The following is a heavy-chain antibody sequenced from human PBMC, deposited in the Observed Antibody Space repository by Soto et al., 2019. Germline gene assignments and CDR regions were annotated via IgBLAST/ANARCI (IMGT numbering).Heavy chain of an antibody. CDR3: AQDRGWGVVSPSHDS. CDR1: GFTFRHFV. V-gene: IGHV3-23*01. D-gene: IGHD2-21*01. Sequence: EVQLLESGGGVVQPGGSLRLSCAASGFTFRHFVMSWVRQAPGKVLEWVSAIRATGGQTFYADSVKGRFTISRDNSKNMLYLQIDSLRDEDTALYFCAQDRGWGVVSPSHDSWGQGTLVTVSS. J-gene: IGHJ4*02. CDR2: IRATGGQT.